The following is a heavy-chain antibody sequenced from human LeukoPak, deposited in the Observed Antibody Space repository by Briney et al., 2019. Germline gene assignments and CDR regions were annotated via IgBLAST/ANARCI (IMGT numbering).Heavy chain of an antibody. D-gene: IGHD5-18*01. Sequence: GGSLRLSCAASGFTFSTYSMNWVRQAPGKGLEWLSYISDAGAIYYADSVRGRFTISRDNAKNSLYLQMNSLRAEDTAVYYCARDRRYSYGLPFDYWGQGTLVTVSS. V-gene: IGHV3-69-1*01. CDR3: ARDRRYSYGLPFDY. CDR1: GFTFSTYS. CDR2: ISDAGAI. J-gene: IGHJ4*02.